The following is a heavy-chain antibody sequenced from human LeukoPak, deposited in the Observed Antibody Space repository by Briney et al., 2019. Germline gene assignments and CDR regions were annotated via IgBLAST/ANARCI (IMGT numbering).Heavy chain of an antibody. CDR3: AKDLSSWYYCGMDV. J-gene: IGHJ6*02. CDR1: GFTFDDYA. D-gene: IGHD6-13*01. Sequence: GGSLRLSCAASGFTFDDYAMHWVRQAPGKGLEWVSLISRDGGSTYYADSVKGRFTISRDNSKNSLYLQMNSLRTEDTALYYCAKDLSSWYYCGMDVWGQGTTVTVSS. V-gene: IGHV3-43*02. CDR2: ISRDGGST.